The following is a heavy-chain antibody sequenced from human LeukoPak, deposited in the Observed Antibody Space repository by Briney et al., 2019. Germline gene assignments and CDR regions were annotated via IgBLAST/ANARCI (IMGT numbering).Heavy chain of an antibody. J-gene: IGHJ6*04. CDR3: AELGITMIGGV. Sequence: GGSLRLSCAASGLTFSDYYMSWIRQAPGKGLEWVSYISSRGSAIYYADSVKGRFTISRDNAKNSLYLQMNSLRAEDTAVYYCAELGITMIGGVWGKGTTVTISS. CDR1: GLTFSDYY. D-gene: IGHD3-10*02. V-gene: IGHV3-11*04. CDR2: ISSRGSAI.